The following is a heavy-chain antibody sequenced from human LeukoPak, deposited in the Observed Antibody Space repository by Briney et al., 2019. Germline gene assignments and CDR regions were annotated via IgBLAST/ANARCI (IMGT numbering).Heavy chain of an antibody. D-gene: IGHD2-15*01. CDR1: GFSLSTSGMR. V-gene: IGHV2-70*04. Sequence: SGPALVKPTQTLTLTCTFSGFSLSTSGMRVSWIRQPPGKALEWLARIDWDDDKFYSTSLKTRFTISKDTSKNQVVLTMTNMDPVDTATYYCARTVPYCSGGSCTKAGWFDPWGQGTLVTVSS. J-gene: IGHJ5*02. CDR2: IDWDDDK. CDR3: ARTVPYCSGGSCTKAGWFDP.